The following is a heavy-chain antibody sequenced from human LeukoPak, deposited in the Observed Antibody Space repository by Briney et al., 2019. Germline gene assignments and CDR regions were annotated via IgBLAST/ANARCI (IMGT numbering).Heavy chain of an antibody. J-gene: IGHJ3*02. CDR1: GFTFSSYG. CDR2: IWYDGSNK. V-gene: IGHV3-33*01. Sequence: GRSLRLSCAASGFTFSSYGMHWVRQAPGKGLEWVAVIWYDGSNKYYADSVKGRFTISRDNSKNTLYLQMNSLRAEDTAVYYRARLGATHVADAFDIWGQGTMVTVSS. D-gene: IGHD1-26*01. CDR3: ARLGATHVADAFDI.